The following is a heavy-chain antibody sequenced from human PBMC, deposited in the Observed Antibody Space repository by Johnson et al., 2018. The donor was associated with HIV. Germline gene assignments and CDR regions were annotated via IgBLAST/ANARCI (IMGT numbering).Heavy chain of an antibody. CDR2: IYSGGST. CDR3: TRGSFTDDAFDV. J-gene: IGHJ3*01. D-gene: IGHD1-26*01. Sequence: VQLVESGGGLVKPGGSLRLSCAASGFTFSSYGMHWVRQAPGKGLEWVSVIYSGGSTYYADSVKGRFTISRDTSKNMLYLKMNSLRPEDTAVYYCTRGSFTDDAFDVWGLGTMVTVSS. CDR1: GFTFSSYG. V-gene: IGHV3-66*02.